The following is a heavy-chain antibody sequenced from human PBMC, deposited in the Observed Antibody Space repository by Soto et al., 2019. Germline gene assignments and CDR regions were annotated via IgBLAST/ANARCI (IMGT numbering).Heavy chain of an antibody. D-gene: IGHD3-10*02. CDR2: ISYDGSNK. J-gene: IGHJ6*02. V-gene: IGHV3-30*18. CDR1: GFTFSSYG. CDR3: AKEQVCLLSGYYCYGMDV. Sequence: GGSLRLSCAASGFTFSSYGMHWVRQAPGKGLEWVAVISYDGSNKYYADSVKGRFTISRDNSKNTLYLQMNSLRAEDTAVYYCAKEQVCLLSGYYCYGMDVWGQGTTVTVSS.